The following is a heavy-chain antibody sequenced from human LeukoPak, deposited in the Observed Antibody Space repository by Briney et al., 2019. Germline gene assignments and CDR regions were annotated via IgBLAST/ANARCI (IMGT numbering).Heavy chain of an antibody. CDR3: ARRGNWGFFDY. D-gene: IGHD7-27*01. Sequence: SETLSLTCTVSGGSISSYYWSWIRQPPGKGLEWIGYIYYSGSTNYNPSLKSRVTISVDTSNNQFSLRLSSVTAADTAVYYCARRGNWGFFDYWGQGTLVTVSS. V-gene: IGHV4-59*08. CDR2: IYYSGST. CDR1: GGSISSYY. J-gene: IGHJ4*02.